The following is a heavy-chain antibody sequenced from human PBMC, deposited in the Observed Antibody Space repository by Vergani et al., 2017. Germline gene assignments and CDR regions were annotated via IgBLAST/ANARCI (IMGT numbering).Heavy chain of an antibody. Sequence: QLQLQESGPGLVKPSETLSLTCTVSGCSISSSSYYWGWIRQPPGKGLEWIGSIYYSGSTYYNPSRKSRVTISVDTSKHQFSLKLSSVTAADTAVYYCARMYYYDSSGYHDAFDIWGQGTMVTVSS. V-gene: IGHV4-39*01. CDR1: GCSISSSSYY. D-gene: IGHD3-22*01. CDR2: IYYSGST. CDR3: ARMYYYDSSGYHDAFDI. J-gene: IGHJ3*02.